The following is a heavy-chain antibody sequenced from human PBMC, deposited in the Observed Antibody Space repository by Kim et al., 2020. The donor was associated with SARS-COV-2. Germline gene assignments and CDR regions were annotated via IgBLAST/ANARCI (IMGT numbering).Heavy chain of an antibody. CDR1: GFTFDDYG. D-gene: IGHD3-10*01. CDR2: INWNGGST. CDR3: AIHLANMVRGVIGY. Sequence: GGSLRLSCAASGFTFDDYGMSWVRQAPGKGLEWVSGINWNGGSTGYADSVKGRFTISRDNAKNSLYLQMNSLRAEDTALYHCAIHLANMVRGVIGYWGQGTLVTVSS. J-gene: IGHJ4*02. V-gene: IGHV3-20*01.